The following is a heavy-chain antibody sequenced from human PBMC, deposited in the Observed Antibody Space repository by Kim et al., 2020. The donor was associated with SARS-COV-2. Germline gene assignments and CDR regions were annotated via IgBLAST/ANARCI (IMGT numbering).Heavy chain of an antibody. D-gene: IGHD1-26*01. V-gene: IGHV4-59*13. CDR2: IYYSGRT. CDR1: GGSISSYY. J-gene: IGHJ4*02. CDR3: ARYGGPGIKGGTFDY. Sequence: SETLSLTCTVSGGSISSYYWSWIRQPPGKGLEWIGYIYYSGRTNYNPSLKSRVTISVDTSKNQFSLKLSSVTAADTAVYYCARYGGPGIKGGTFDYWGQGTLVTVSS.